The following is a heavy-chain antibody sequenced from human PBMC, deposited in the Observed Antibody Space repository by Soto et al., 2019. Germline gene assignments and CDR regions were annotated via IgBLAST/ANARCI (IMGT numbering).Heavy chain of an antibody. J-gene: IGHJ4*02. CDR2: IYLDDDK. V-gene: IGHV2-5*02. CDR1: GFSLSTTRVG. D-gene: IGHD6-19*01. Sequence: QITLKESGPPLVKPTQTLTLTCTFSGFSLSTTRVGVGWIRQPPGKALEWLALIYLDDDKRYSPFLKSRLTITKDTSKNQVVLTMTNMDPMDTATYFCAHTLVAGLGYYFDYWGQGTLVTVSS. CDR3: AHTLVAGLGYYFDY.